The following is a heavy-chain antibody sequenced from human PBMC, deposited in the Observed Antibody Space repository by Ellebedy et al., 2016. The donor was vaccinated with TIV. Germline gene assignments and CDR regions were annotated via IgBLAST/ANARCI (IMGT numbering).Heavy chain of an antibody. Sequence: GESLKISXAASGYIVSTNYMTWVRQAPGKGLEWVPAISSHDITYYADSVKGRFTISRDNSKNALYLHMNSLRAEDTAVYYCARDLPHNIALHYWGQGTLVTVSS. CDR2: ISSHDIT. V-gene: IGHV3-53*01. D-gene: IGHD2/OR15-2a*01. J-gene: IGHJ4*02. CDR1: GYIVSTNY. CDR3: ARDLPHNIALHY.